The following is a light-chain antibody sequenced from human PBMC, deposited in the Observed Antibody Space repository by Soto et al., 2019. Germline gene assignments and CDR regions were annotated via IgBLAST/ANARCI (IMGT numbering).Light chain of an antibody. J-gene: IGKJ1*01. CDR1: QSVSNSY. Sequence: EIVLTQSPGTLSLSPGERATLSCRASQSVSNSYLAWYQQKPGQGPRLLIYGASTRATGIRDRFSGSGSGTDFTLTISRLEPEDFAVYYCQQYAGSPSTFGQGTKVDIK. CDR3: QQYAGSPST. V-gene: IGKV3-20*01. CDR2: GAS.